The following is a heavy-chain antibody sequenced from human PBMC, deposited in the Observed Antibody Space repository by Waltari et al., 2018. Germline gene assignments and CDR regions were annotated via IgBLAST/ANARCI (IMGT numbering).Heavy chain of an antibody. V-gene: IGHV1-2*02. CDR1: VYRFTDHY. J-gene: IGHJ4*02. CDR2: INPNSGGT. Sequence: QGLLVQSGAEVKKPGASVTVPWKASVYRFTDHYMHWVRQAPGQGLEWLGWINPNSGGTKYAPSFQGRLTLTRDTSSTTAYMELTRLRSDDTAVYYCASGPASFDFWGQGTLVSVSS. CDR3: ASGPASFDF.